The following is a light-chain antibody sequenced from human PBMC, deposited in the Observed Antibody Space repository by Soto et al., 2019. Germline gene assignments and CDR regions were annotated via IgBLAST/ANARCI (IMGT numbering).Light chain of an antibody. V-gene: IGKV3-20*01. CDR2: GAC. CDR1: QSVSSSY. Sequence: EIMLTQSPCTLSLSPGERATLSCRASQSVSSSYLAWYQQKPGQAPRLLIYGACSRTTGIPDRFSGSGSGTDFTLTISRLEPEDFAVYYCQQYGSSPPWTFGQGTKV. CDR3: QQYGSSPPWT. J-gene: IGKJ1*01.